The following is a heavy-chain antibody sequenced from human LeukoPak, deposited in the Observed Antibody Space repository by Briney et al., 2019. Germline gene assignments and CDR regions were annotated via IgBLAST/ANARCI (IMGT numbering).Heavy chain of an antibody. CDR3: ARRGYYGWGSVY. Sequence: PSETLSLTCSFSGYSISSGYYWGWIRQPPGEGLEWIGVVYYSGSTYYSSSFKSRVTISVDTSKNKFSLKLSPVTAADTAIYYCARRGYYGWGSVYWGQGTLVTVSS. V-gene: IGHV4-38-2*01. CDR1: GYSISSGYY. D-gene: IGHD3-10*01. CDR2: VYYSGST. J-gene: IGHJ4*02.